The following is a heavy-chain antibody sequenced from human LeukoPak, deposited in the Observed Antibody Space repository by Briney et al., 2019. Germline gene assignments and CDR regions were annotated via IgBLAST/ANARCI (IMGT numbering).Heavy chain of an antibody. V-gene: IGHV4-30-4*01. CDR1: GGSISSGDYY. Sequence: PSETLSLTCTVSGGSISSGDYYWGWIRQPPGKGLEWIGYIYTSGSTSYNPSLKSRVTISVDTSKNQFSLKLSSVTAADTAVYYCAIAARPPYYYYYYMDVWGKGTTVTVSS. J-gene: IGHJ6*03. CDR3: AIAARPPYYYYYYMDV. D-gene: IGHD6-6*01. CDR2: IYTSGST.